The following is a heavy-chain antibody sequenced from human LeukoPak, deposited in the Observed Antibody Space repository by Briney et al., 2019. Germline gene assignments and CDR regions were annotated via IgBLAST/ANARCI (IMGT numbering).Heavy chain of an antibody. CDR2: INKGGSYM. D-gene: IGHD2-2*01. J-gene: IGHJ4*02. CDR3: AREVLIVVEPAANTIDY. CDR1: GFTFRDYT. V-gene: IGHV3-21*01. Sequence: GGSLRLSCAASGFTFRDYTMNWVRQTPGKGLEWVSAINKGGSYMTYADSVKGRFTISRDNAKNSLFLQMNNLRVEDTAVYFCAREVLIVVEPAANTIDYWGQGTRVTASS.